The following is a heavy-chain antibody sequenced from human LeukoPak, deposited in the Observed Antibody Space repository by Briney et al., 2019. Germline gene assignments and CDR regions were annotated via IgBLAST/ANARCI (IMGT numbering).Heavy chain of an antibody. CDR3: ARGLFSGWALDY. CDR1: GYTFTSYY. J-gene: IGHJ4*02. V-gene: IGHV1-2*02. D-gene: IGHD6-19*01. Sequence: ASVKVSCKASGYTFTSYYMHWVRQAPGQGLEWMGWINPNSGGTNYAQKFQGRVTMTRDTSISTAYMELSRLRSDDTAVYYCARGLFSGWALDYWGQGTLVTVSS. CDR2: INPNSGGT.